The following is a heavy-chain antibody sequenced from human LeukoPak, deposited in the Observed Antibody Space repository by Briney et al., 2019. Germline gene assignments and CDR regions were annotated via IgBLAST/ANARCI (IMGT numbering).Heavy chain of an antibody. D-gene: IGHD3-10*01. CDR3: ARDLWFGDPWFDP. J-gene: IGHJ5*02. V-gene: IGHV4-61*02. Sequence: SETLSLTCTVSGGSISSGTYYWSWIRQPAGKGLEWIGRIYTSGSTNYNPSLKSRVTISVDTSKNQFSLKLNSVTAADTAVYYCARDLWFGDPWFDPWGQGTRVTVSS. CDR2: IYTSGST. CDR1: GGSISSGTYY.